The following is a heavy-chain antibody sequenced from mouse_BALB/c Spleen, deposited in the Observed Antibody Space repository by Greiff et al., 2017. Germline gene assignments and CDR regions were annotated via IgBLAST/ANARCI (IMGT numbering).Heavy chain of an antibody. CDR2: ISDGGSYT. CDR3: ARSTMITTEAMDY. J-gene: IGHJ4*01. D-gene: IGHD2-4*01. Sequence: EVNVVESGGGLVKPGGSLKLSCAASGFTFSDYYMYWVRQTPEKRLEWVATISDGGSYTYYPDSVKGRFTISRDNAKNNLYLQMSSLKSEDTAMYYCARSTMITTEAMDYWGQGTSVTVSS. V-gene: IGHV5-4*02. CDR1: GFTFSDYY.